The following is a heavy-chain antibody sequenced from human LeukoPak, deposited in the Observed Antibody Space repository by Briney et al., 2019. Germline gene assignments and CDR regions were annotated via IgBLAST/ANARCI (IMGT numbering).Heavy chain of an antibody. CDR1: GFTFNTYW. CDR2: INSDGRRT. V-gene: IGHV3-74*01. D-gene: IGHD4-23*01. Sequence: GSLRLSCAASGFTFNTYWMHWVRQAPGKGLVWVSRINSDGRRTTYADSLKGRFTISRDNAKNTLYLQMNSLRAEDTAVYYCARDLDYGGNSNFDDWGQGTLVTVSS. CDR3: ARDLDYGGNSNFDD. J-gene: IGHJ4*02.